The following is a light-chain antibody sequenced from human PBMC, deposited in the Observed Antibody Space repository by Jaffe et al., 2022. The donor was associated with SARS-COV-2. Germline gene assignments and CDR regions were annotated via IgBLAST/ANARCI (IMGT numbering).Light chain of an antibody. CDR3: QQGSNWPYS. CDR2: DAS. V-gene: IGKV3-11*01. CDR1: QSVSRY. J-gene: IGKJ2*01. Sequence: EIVLTQSPATLSLSPGERATLSCRAGQSVSRYLAWYQQKPGQAPRLLIYDASNRATGIPARFSGSGSGTDFTLTISNLEPEDFAVYYCQQGSNWPYSFGQGTKLEIK.